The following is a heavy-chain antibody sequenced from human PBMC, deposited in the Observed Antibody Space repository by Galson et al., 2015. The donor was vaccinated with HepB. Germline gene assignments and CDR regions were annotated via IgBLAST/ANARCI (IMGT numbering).Heavy chain of an antibody. J-gene: IGHJ4*02. V-gene: IGHV4-39*01. D-gene: IGHD5-24*01. CDR3: ARRVGDGYSYYFDY. CDR2: FYYSGSTT. CDR1: GGSISRSSYY. Sequence: SETLSLTCTVSGGSISRSSYYWGWIRQPPGKGLEWIGSFYYSGSTTYYNPSLKSRVTIYVDASKKQFSLKLSSVTAADTAVYYWARRVGDGYSYYFDYWGQGTLVTVSS.